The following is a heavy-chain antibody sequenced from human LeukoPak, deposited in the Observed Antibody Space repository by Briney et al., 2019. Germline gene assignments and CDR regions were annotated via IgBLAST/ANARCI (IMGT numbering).Heavy chain of an antibody. V-gene: IGHV1-46*01. Sequence: ASVKVSCNASGYTFTSYYMHWVRQAPGQGLEWMGIINPSGGSTSYAQKFQGRVTMTRDTSTSTVYMELSSLRSEDTAVYYCASPLGYCSSTSCYSFDYWGQGTLVTVSS. CDR3: ASPLGYCSSTSCYSFDY. J-gene: IGHJ4*02. CDR1: GYTFTSYY. D-gene: IGHD2-2*01. CDR2: INPSGGST.